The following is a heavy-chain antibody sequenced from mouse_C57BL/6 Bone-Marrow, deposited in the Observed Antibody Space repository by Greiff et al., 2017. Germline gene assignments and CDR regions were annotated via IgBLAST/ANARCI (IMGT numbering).Heavy chain of an antibody. CDR2: ISSGGDYI. J-gene: IGHJ3*01. V-gene: IGHV5-9-1*02. Sequence: EVKLMESGEGLVKPGGSLKLSCAASGFTFSSYAMSWVRQTPEKRLEWVAYISSGGDYIYYADTVKGRFTISRDNARNTLYLQMSSLKSEDTAMYYCTRDPGIYYGELGGFAYWGQGTLVTVSA. D-gene: IGHD2-1*01. CDR3: TRDPGIYYGELGGFAY. CDR1: GFTFSSYA.